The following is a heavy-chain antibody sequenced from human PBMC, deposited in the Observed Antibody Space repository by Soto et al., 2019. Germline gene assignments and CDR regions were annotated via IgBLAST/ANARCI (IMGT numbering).Heavy chain of an antibody. J-gene: IGHJ4*02. CDR3: VRDDVGVGIDY. CDR1: GFIFSQYS. CDR2: ISSTGALM. V-gene: IGHV3-21*01. Sequence: GGSLRLSCAASGFIFSQYSMNWVRQAPGKGLEWVSSISSTGALMYYADSVKGRFTISRDNSKNTVYLQMNSLRAEDTAVYYCVRDDVGVGIDYWGLGTLVTVSS. D-gene: IGHD1-26*01.